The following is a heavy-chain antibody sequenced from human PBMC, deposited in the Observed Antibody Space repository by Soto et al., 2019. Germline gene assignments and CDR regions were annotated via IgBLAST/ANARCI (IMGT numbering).Heavy chain of an antibody. CDR3: ARDLGGGYEPGDY. V-gene: IGHV1-69*12. CDR1: GATFSISV. Sequence: QVQLVQSGAELKKPGSSVKVSCRASGATFSISVFNWVRQAPGQGLEWMGGISSMFGTPNYSQKFQGRVTISADESTSTGYMELNNLRSDDTAIYYCARDLGGGYEPGDYWGQGTHVTVSS. CDR2: ISSMFGTP. D-gene: IGHD5-12*01. J-gene: IGHJ4*02.